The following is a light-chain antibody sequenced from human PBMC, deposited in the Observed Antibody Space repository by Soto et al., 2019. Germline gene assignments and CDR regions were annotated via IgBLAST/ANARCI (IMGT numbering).Light chain of an antibody. CDR1: SGHSNYA. V-gene: IGLV4-69*01. CDR3: QTWGTCIVI. J-gene: IGLJ2*01. CDR2: LNRDGSH. Sequence: QLVLTQSTSASASLGASVKLTCTLSSGHSNYAIAWHQQQPEKGPRYLMKLNRDGSHSQGDGIPNRFSGSSSWAERYLTISRLQSEYEADYYCQTWGTCIVIFGGGTKLTVL.